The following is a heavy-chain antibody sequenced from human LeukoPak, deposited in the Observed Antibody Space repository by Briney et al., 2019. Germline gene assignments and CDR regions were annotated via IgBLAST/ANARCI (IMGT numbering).Heavy chain of an antibody. CDR2: ISASSTSL. CDR3: ARDLMGHSVYDRGDF. D-gene: IGHD5/OR15-5a*01. V-gene: IGHV3-21*01. CDR1: GFTFDSHT. J-gene: IGHJ4*02. Sequence: GGSLRLSCAASGFTFDSHTVIWVRQAPGKGLEWVSSISASSTSLLYADSVKGRFTISRNNSKNSLFLQMNSLRVEDTAIYYCARDLMGHSVYDRGDFWGRGTLVTVSS.